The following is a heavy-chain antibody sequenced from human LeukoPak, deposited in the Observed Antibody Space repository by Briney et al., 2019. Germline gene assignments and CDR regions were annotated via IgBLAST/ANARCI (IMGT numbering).Heavy chain of an antibody. CDR2: IYNSGST. V-gene: IGHV4-59*12. CDR1: GGSISSYY. D-gene: IGHD3-10*01. Sequence: SETLSLTCTVSGGSISSYYWNWIRQPPGKGLEWIGYIYNSGSTNNNPSLKSRVTISVDTSKKQFSLKLSSVTAADTAVYYCARRYYKRRLYNWFDPWGQGTLVTVSS. J-gene: IGHJ5*02. CDR3: ARRYYKRRLYNWFDP.